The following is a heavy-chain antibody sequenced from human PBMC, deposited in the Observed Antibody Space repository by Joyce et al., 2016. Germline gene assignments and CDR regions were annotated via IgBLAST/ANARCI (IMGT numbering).Heavy chain of an antibody. Sequence: EVQLLESGGGLVQPGGSLRLSCAASGFTFRNKAMNWGRQAPGKGLEWVSAISGSGSSTYHADSVKGRFTISRDNSNNIVYLQMNSLRAEDSALYYCAKGDSTDYYVPLDYWGQGTLVTVSS. J-gene: IGHJ4*02. D-gene: IGHD3-22*01. CDR2: ISGSGSST. V-gene: IGHV3-23*01. CDR3: AKGDSTDYYVPLDY. CDR1: GFTFRNKA.